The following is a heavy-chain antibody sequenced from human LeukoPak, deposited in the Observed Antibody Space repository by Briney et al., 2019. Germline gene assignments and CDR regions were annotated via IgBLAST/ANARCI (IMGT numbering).Heavy chain of an antibody. CDR3: ARSLYQPPFYSAFDY. D-gene: IGHD2-2*01. J-gene: IGHJ4*02. CDR1: GGSFSGYY. Sequence: SETLSLTCAVYGGSFSGYYWSWIRQPPGKGLEWSGEINHSGSTNYNPSLKSRVTISVDTSKNQFSLKLSSVTAADTAVYYCARSLYQPPFYSAFDYWGQGTLVTVSS. CDR2: INHSGST. V-gene: IGHV4-34*01.